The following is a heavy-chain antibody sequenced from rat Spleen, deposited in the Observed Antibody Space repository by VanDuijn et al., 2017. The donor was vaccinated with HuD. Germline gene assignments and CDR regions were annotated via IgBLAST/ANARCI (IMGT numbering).Heavy chain of an antibody. CDR1: GFTFNNYG. CDR2: ISYDGITT. V-gene: IGHV5-29*01. Sequence: EVQLVESGGGLVQPGRSLRLSCAASGFTFNNYGMAWVRQAPTKALEWVAAISYDGITTYYRDSVRGRFTISSDTAKTTLYLQMGSLRSEDTATYYCTRGQSSTWGQGVMVTVSS. J-gene: IGHJ2*01. D-gene: IGHD3-5*01. CDR3: TRGQSST.